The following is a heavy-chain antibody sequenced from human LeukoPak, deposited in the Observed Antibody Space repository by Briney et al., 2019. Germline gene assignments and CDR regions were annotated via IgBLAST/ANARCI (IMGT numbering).Heavy chain of an antibody. V-gene: IGHV3-11*01. D-gene: IGHD7-27*01. CDR1: GFTFSDYY. Sequence: GGSLRLSCAASGFTFSDYYMSWIRQAPGKGLEWISYITRSCGFYADSVKGRFTISRDNAKNSLYLQMNSLRVEDTAVYYCARDGDTTSKVDYLGQGTLVTVSS. CDR2: ITRSCG. CDR3: ARDGDTTSKVDY. J-gene: IGHJ4*02.